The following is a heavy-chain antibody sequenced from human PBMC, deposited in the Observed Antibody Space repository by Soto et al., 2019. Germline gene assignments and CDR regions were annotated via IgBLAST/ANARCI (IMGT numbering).Heavy chain of an antibody. CDR2: IVPNVGTV. CDR1: GGTLSSFINYP. Sequence: SVKVSCKASGGTLSSFINYPINWVRQAPGQGLEWMGGIVPNVGTVNYAQKFQGRVTITADKSTGTAYMEVSSLRSEDTALYYCARRDTSGFLRYFDNWGQGALVTVSS. J-gene: IGHJ4*02. V-gene: IGHV1-69*06. D-gene: IGHD3-3*01. CDR3: ARRDTSGFLRYFDN.